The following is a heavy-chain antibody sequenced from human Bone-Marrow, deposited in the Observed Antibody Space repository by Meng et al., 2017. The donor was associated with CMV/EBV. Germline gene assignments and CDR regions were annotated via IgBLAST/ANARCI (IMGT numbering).Heavy chain of an antibody. CDR1: GFTFSDFTKYA. CDR3: AKQGYGDYEGLDY. D-gene: IGHD4-17*01. J-gene: IGHJ4*01. Sequence: GGSLRLSCAASGFTFSDFTKYALHWVRQAPGKGLEWVAVIWYDGSNKYYADSVKGRFTISRDNSKNTLYLQMNSLRAEDTAVYYCAKQGYGDYEGLDYWGQGTLVTVSS. V-gene: IGHV3-33*06. CDR2: IWYDGSNK.